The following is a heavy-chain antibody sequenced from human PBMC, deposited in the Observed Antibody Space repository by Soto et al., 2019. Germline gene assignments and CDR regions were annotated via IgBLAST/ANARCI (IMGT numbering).Heavy chain of an antibody. J-gene: IGHJ4*02. D-gene: IGHD3-9*01. V-gene: IGHV3-23*01. CDR1: GFTFSSYA. Sequence: GGSLRLSCAASGFTFSSYAMSWVRQAPGKGLEGVSAISGSGLSTYYADSVKGLFTISRDNSKNTLYLQMNSLRAEDTAVYYCAKTSNYDILTGYYHTYLDFWGQGTLVTVSS. CDR3: AKTSNYDILTGYYHTYLDF. CDR2: ISGSGLST.